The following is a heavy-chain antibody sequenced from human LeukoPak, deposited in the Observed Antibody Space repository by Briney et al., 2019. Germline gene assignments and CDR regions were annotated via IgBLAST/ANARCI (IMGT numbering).Heavy chain of an antibody. CDR2: ISSGGGGI. J-gene: IGHJ4*02. Sequence: PGGSLRLSCAASGFTFSSYEMNWVRQAPGKGLEWVSYISSGGGGIFYAESVKGRFTISRDNANNSLHLQVNSLRAEDTAVYYCARAAYTRRIANLDYWGQGTLVTVSS. D-gene: IGHD3-16*01. CDR1: GFTFSSYE. V-gene: IGHV3-48*03. CDR3: ARAAYTRRIANLDY.